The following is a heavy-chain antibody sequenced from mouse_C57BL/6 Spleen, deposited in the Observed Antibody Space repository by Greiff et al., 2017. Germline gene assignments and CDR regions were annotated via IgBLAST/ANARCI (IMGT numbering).Heavy chain of an antibody. J-gene: IGHJ4*01. V-gene: IGHV5-9-1*02. D-gene: IGHD1-1*01. Sequence: EVMLVESGEGLVKPGGSLKLSCAASGFTFSSYAMSWVRQTPEKRLEWVAYISSGGDYIYYADTVKGRFTISSDNARNTLYLQMSSLKSEDTAMYYWTRDPYYYGSSYPLSYAMDYWGQGTSVTVSS. CDR3: TRDPYYYGSSYPLSYAMDY. CDR1: GFTFSSYA. CDR2: ISSGGDYI.